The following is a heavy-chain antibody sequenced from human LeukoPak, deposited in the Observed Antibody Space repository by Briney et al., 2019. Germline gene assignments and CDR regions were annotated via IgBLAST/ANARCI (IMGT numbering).Heavy chain of an antibody. V-gene: IGHV4-34*01. CDR1: GGSFSGYY. J-gene: IGHJ5*02. CDR3: ARGHSHRTGWRGQLWFDP. D-gene: IGHD6-19*01. Sequence: PSETLSLTCAVYGGSFSGYYWSWIRQPPGKGREWIAEINHSGSTNYNPSLKSRVIISVETSKHQFSLKLSSVNAADTAVYYCARGHSHRTGWRGQLWFDPWGQGTLVTVSS. CDR2: INHSGST.